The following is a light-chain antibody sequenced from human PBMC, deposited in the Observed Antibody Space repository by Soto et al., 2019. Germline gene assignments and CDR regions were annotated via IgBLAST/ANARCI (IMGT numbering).Light chain of an antibody. CDR3: QQYNSWTQT. CDR1: QSVTTK. J-gene: IGKJ1*01. CDR2: NAS. V-gene: IGKV3-15*01. Sequence: EIVRTQSPAILSLSPGETATLSCRASQSVTTKLAWYQQRPGQTPSLLIYNASTRATAVPARFSGGGSVTEFYLTISSLQSDDFADYLCQQYNSWTQTFGQGTKVDIK.